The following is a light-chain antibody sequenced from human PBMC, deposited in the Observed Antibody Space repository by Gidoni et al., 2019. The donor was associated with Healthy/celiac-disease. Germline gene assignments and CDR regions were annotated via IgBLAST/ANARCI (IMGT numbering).Light chain of an antibody. CDR1: QSISSY. CDR3: QQSYSTWT. Sequence: DIQMNTSPSSLSVSVGGRVTITRRASQSISSYLNWYQQKPGKAPKLLIYAASSLQSGVPSRFSGSGSVTDFTLTISSLQPEYFATYYCQQSYSTWTFGQGTKVEIK. CDR2: AAS. V-gene: IGKV1-39*01. J-gene: IGKJ1*01.